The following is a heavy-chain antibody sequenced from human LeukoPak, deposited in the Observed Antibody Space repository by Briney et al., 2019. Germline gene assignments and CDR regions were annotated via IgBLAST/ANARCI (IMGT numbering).Heavy chain of an antibody. CDR3: ARAAAAGSPAEYFQH. CDR2: ISAYNGNT. Sequence: ASVKVSCKASGYTFTSYGISWVRQAPGQGLEWMGWISAYNGNTNYAQKLQGRVTMTTDTSTSTAYMELRSLRSDDTAVYYCARAAAAGSPAEYFQHWGQGTLVTVSS. D-gene: IGHD6-13*01. CDR1: GYTFTSYG. V-gene: IGHV1-18*01. J-gene: IGHJ1*01.